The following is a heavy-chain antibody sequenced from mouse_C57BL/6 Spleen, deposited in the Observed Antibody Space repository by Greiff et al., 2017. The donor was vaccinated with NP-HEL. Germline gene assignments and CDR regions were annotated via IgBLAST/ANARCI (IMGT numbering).Heavy chain of an antibody. D-gene: IGHD2-3*01. CDR2: IYPGDGDT. J-gene: IGHJ2*01. V-gene: IGHV1-82*01. CDR3: ARPIYDGYYFDY. CDR1: GYAFSSSW. Sequence: VQLQQSGPELVKPGASVKISCKASGYAFSSSWMNWVKQRPGKGLEWIGRIYPGDGDTNYNGKFKGKATLTADKSSSTAYMQLSSLTSEDSAVYFCARPIYDGYYFDYRGQGTTLTVSS.